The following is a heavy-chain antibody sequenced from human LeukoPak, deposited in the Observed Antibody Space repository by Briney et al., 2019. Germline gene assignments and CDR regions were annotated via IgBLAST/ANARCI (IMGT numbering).Heavy chain of an antibody. CDR2: INPNSGGT. CDR1: GYTFTGYY. V-gene: IGHV1-2*02. J-gene: IGHJ4*02. CDR3: ARDIVGATPSGY. Sequence: ASVEVSCKATGYTFTGYYMHWVRQAPGQWLEWMGWINPNSGGTNYAQKFQGGVTMTRDTSISTAYMELSRLRSGDTAVYYCARDIVGATPSGYWGQGTLVTVSS. D-gene: IGHD1-26*01.